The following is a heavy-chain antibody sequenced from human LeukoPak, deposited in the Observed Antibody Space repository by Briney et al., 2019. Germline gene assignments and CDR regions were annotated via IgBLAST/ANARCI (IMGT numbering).Heavy chain of an antibody. V-gene: IGHV1-69*01. CDR2: IIPIFGTA. CDR3: ADLYGDYGDAFDI. J-gene: IGHJ3*02. Sequence: SVQVSCKASGGTFSSYAISWVRQAPGQGLEWMGGIIPIFGTANYAQKFQGRVTITADESTSTAYMELSSLRSEDTAVYHCADLYGDYGDAFDIWGQGTMVTVSS. D-gene: IGHD4-17*01. CDR1: GGTFSSYA.